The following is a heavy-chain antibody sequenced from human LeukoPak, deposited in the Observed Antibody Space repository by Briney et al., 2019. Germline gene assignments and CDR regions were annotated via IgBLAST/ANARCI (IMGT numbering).Heavy chain of an antibody. CDR1: GFIFSDAW. CDR3: ATEYSVFAFDI. Sequence: PGGALRLSCAASGFIFSDAWLSWVRQAPGEGREGVGRIKRKSAGGTIDYGAPVKGRFTISRDDSKNTLYLQMNSLKTEDTAIYYCATEYSVFAFDIWGQGTVVTVSS. J-gene: IGHJ3*02. D-gene: IGHD5-12*01. V-gene: IGHV3-15*01. CDR2: IKRKSAGGTI.